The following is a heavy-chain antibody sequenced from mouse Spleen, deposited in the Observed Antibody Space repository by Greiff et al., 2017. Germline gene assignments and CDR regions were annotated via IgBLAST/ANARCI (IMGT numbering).Heavy chain of an antibody. CDR3: ARQYYGNYGAMDY. V-gene: IGHV5-12*02. CDR1: GFTFSDYY. CDR2: ISNGGGST. Sequence: DVKLVESGGGLVQPGGSLKLSCATSGFTFSDYYMYWVRQTPEKRLEWVAYISNGGGSTYYPDTVKGRFTISRDNAKNTLYLQMSRLKSEDTAMYYCARQYYGNYGAMDYWGQGTSVTVSS. D-gene: IGHD2-1*01. J-gene: IGHJ4*01.